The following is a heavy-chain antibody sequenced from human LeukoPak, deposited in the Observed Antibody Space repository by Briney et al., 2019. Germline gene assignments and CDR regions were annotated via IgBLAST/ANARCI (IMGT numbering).Heavy chain of an antibody. Sequence: GSLRLSCAASGFTFSSYWMTWVRQAPGRGLEWVSVISASGGSTYYADSVKGRFTISRDNSNNRLYLEMNSLRAEDTAVYYCAKHAGTTRQTKDYWGQGTLVTVSS. V-gene: IGHV3-23*01. CDR1: GFTFSSYW. J-gene: IGHJ4*02. CDR3: AKHAGTTRQTKDY. CDR2: ISASGGST. D-gene: IGHD1-1*01.